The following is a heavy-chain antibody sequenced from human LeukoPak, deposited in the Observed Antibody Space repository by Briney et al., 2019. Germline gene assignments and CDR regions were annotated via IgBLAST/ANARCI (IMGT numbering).Heavy chain of an antibody. CDR1: GYTFTSYY. Sequence: ASVTVSCTASGYTFTSYYMHWVRQTPGQGLEWMGIINPSGGSTSYAQKFQGRVTMTRDTSTSTVYMELSSLRSEDTAVYYCARIERGSYYIYWGQGTLVTVSS. CDR3: ARIERGSYYIY. J-gene: IGHJ4*02. D-gene: IGHD1-26*01. V-gene: IGHV1-46*01. CDR2: INPSGGST.